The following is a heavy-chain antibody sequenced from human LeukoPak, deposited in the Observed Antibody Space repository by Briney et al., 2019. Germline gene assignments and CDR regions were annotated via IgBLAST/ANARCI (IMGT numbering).Heavy chain of an antibody. D-gene: IGHD5-12*01. V-gene: IGHV3-30-3*01. Sequence: GRSLRLSCAASGFTFSSYAMHWVRQAPGKGLEWVAVISYDGSNKYYADSVKGRFTISRDNSKNTLYLQMNSLRAEDTAVYYCARYGLRYSGYDIDYWGQGILVTVSS. J-gene: IGHJ4*02. CDR2: ISYDGSNK. CDR3: ARYGLRYSGYDIDY. CDR1: GFTFSSYA.